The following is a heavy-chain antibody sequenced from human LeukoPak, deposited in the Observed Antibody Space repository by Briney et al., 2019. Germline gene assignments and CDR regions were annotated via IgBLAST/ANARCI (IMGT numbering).Heavy chain of an antibody. Sequence: GGSLRLSCAASGFSFNSYTMHWVRQSPDKGLEWVGVISYDGGLQFYGDSVKGRFIISRDNSRNTLYLQMNSLGPEDTAVYYCARDPTVSVPDYFDYWGQGILVTVSS. CDR1: GFSFNSYT. CDR3: ARDPTVSVPDYFDY. CDR2: ISYDGGLQ. D-gene: IGHD4-11*01. V-gene: IGHV3-30-3*01. J-gene: IGHJ4*02.